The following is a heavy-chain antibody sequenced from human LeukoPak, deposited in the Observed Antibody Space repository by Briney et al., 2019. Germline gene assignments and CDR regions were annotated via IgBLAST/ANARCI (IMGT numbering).Heavy chain of an antibody. D-gene: IGHD1-26*01. V-gene: IGHV1-2*02. J-gene: IGHJ4*02. CDR1: GYTFTGYY. CDR2: INPNSGGT. CDR3: ARGKRIASVGATNY. Sequence: ASVKVSCKASGYTFTGYYMHWVRQAPGQGLEWMGWINPNSGGTNYAQKFQGRVTMTRDTSIGTAYMELSRLRSDDTAVYYCARGKRIASVGATNYWGQGTLVTVSS.